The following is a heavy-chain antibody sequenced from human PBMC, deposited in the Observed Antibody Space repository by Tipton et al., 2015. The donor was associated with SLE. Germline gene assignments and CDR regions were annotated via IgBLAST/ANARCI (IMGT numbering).Heavy chain of an antibody. CDR3: ARDPYDAWCDYQATFDY. CDR2: IDHSGST. CDR1: GGSFSTYF. V-gene: IGHV4-34*01. Sequence: TLSLTCAVYGGSFSTYFWSWVRQPPGKGLEWIGEIDHSGSTNYNPSLKSRVTMSVDTSKNRFSLKLTSVTAADTAVYYCARDPYDAWCDYQATFDYWGPGTLFTVSP. J-gene: IGHJ4*02. D-gene: IGHD3-3*01.